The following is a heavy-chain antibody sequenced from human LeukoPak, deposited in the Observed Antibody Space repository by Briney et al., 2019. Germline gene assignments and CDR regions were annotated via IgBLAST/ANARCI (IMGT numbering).Heavy chain of an antibody. J-gene: IGHJ3*01. CDR1: GFIFSNYY. V-gene: IGHV3-23*01. D-gene: IGHD4-17*01. CDR3: GSVPNGDYLGAFDF. CDR2: IGANGGAT. Sequence: GGSLRLSCAASGFIFSNYYLVWVRQAPGKGLELISGIGANGGATYYADSVKGRFTISRDNSRETLYLHMNGLRADDTAVYYCGSVPNGDYLGAFDFWGQGTTVSVSS.